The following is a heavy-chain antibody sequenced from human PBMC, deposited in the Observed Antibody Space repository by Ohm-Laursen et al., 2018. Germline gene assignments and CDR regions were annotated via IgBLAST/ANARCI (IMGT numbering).Heavy chain of an antibody. CDR1: GGSISSYY. CDR3: ARADLDTAMVPLGYFDL. CDR2: IYYSGST. V-gene: IGHV4-59*01. D-gene: IGHD5-18*01. Sequence: TLSLTCTVSGGSISSYYWSWIRQPPGKGLEWIGYIYYSGSTNYNPSLKSRVTISVDTSKNQFSLKLSSVTAADTAVYYCARADLDTAMVPLGYFDLWGRGTLVTVSS. J-gene: IGHJ2*01.